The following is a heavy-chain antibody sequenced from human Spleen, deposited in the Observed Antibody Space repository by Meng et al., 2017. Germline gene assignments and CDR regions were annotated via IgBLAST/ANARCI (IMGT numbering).Heavy chain of an antibody. CDR3: ARDDGSMYFGYYGMDV. D-gene: IGHD3-9*01. Sequence: GESLKISCAGSGFTFSSYSMNWVRQAPGKGLEWVSSISRSSSNIYYADSVKGRFTISRDNAKNSMYLQMNSLRAEDTAVYYCARDDGSMYFGYYGMDVWGQGTRVTVSS. J-gene: IGHJ6*02. CDR2: ISRSSSNI. CDR1: GFTFSSYS. V-gene: IGHV3-21*01.